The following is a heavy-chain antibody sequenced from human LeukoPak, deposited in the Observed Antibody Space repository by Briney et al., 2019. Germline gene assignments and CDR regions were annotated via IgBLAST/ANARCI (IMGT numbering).Heavy chain of an antibody. CDR3: AKDRHAPGRYCSSTTCFPFDS. CDR1: GFTFSSYW. V-gene: IGHV3-7*03. D-gene: IGHD2-2*01. Sequence: PGGSLRLSCAASGFTFSSYWMTWVRQAPGKGLEWVANIKRDGTEKYYVDSVKGRFTISRDNAQNSLYLQMNSLRAEDTAVYYCAKDRHAPGRYCSSTTCFPFDSWGQGTLVTVSS. CDR2: IKRDGTEK. J-gene: IGHJ5*01.